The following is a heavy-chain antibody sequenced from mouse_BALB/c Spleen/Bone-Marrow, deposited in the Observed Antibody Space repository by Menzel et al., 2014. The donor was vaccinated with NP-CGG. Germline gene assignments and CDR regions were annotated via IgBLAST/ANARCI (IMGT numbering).Heavy chain of an antibody. CDR3: ARLGYYGSFAD. V-gene: IGHV4-1*02. Sequence: EVKLEESGGGLVQPGGSLKLSCAASGFDFSRYWMSWVRQAPGKGLEWIGEINPDSNTINYTPSLKDKFIISRDNAKNTLYLQMSKVRSEDTALYYCARLGYYGSFADWGQGTLVTVSA. J-gene: IGHJ3*01. CDR2: INPDSNTI. CDR1: GFDFSRYW. D-gene: IGHD1-2*01.